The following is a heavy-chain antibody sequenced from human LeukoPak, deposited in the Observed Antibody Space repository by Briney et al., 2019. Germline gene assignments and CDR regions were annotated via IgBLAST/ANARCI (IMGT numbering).Heavy chain of an antibody. CDR2: INPNSGGT. D-gene: IGHD5-12*01. Sequence: GASVKVSCKASGYTFTGYYMHWVRQAPGQGLELMGRINPNSGGTNYAQKFQGRVTMTRDTSNSTAYMELSRLRSDDTAVYYCARKGLRFDWFDPWGQGTLVTVSS. CDR1: GYTFTGYY. CDR3: ARKGLRFDWFDP. V-gene: IGHV1-2*06. J-gene: IGHJ5*02.